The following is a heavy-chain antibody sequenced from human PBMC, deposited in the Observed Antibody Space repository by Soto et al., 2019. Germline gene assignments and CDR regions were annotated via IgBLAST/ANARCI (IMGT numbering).Heavy chain of an antibody. CDR2: IYYSGST. V-gene: IGHV4-61*01. Sequence: PSETLSLTCTVSGGSVSSGSYYWSWIRQPPGKGLEWIGYIYYSGSTNYNPSLKSRVTISVDTSKNQFSLKLSSVTAADTAVYYCARGKLGYNWFDPWGQGTLVTVSS. D-gene: IGHD6-6*01. CDR1: GGSVSSGSYY. CDR3: ARGKLGYNWFDP. J-gene: IGHJ5*02.